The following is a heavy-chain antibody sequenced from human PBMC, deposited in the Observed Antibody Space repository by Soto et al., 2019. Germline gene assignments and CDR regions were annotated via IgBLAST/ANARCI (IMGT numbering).Heavy chain of an antibody. CDR2: IRSKAYGGTT. CDR1: GFTFGDYA. CDR3: TRERARIIDY. V-gene: IGHV3-49*04. J-gene: IGHJ4*02. D-gene: IGHD3-10*01. Sequence: GGSLRLSCTASGFTFGDYAMSWVRQAPGKGLEWVGFIRSKAYGGTTEYAASVKGRFTISRDASKSIAYLQMNSLKTEDTAVYYCTRERARIIDYWGQGTLVTVSS.